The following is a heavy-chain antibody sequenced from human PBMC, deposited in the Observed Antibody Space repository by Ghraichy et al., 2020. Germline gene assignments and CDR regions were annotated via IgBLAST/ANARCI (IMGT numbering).Heavy chain of an antibody. J-gene: IGHJ6*02. Sequence: SETQSLTCVVSGGSITTTNWWTWVRQPPGKGLEWIGEIYHSGSTNYNPSLKSRVTISVDKSRNQFFLKLSSVTAAETAVYYCARAIRFGEGYGMDVWGQGTTVTVS. CDR1: GGSITTTNW. D-gene: IGHD3-10*01. CDR2: IYHSGST. V-gene: IGHV4-4*02. CDR3: ARAIRFGEGYGMDV.